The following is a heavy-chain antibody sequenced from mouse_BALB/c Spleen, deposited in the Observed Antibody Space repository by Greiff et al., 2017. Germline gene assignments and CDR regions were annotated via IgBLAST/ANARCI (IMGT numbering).Heavy chain of an antibody. CDR1: GYTFTSYW. D-gene: IGHD5-2*01. CDR3: TRGIGYFEV. Sequence: VQLQQPGAELVRPGASVKLSCKASGYTFTSYWINWVKQRPGQGLEWIGNIYPSDSYTTYNQKFKDKATLTVDKSSSTAYMQLSSPTSEDSAVYYCTRGIGYFEVWGAGTTVTVSS. V-gene: IGHV1-69*02. J-gene: IGHJ1*01. CDR2: IYPSDSYT.